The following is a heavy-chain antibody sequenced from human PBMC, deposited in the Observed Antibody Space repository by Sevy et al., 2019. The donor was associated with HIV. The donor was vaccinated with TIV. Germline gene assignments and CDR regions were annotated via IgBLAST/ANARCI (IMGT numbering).Heavy chain of an antibody. Sequence: GGSLRLSCAMSGITFSDYSMNWVRQAPGKGLEWVSSISSSSTFIYYAESVKGRFTISRDNAKNSLYLQMNSLRAEDTALYYCARDRGVGTSSYGMDVWGQGNTVTVSS. J-gene: IGHJ6*02. CDR2: ISSSSTFI. D-gene: IGHD1-26*01. V-gene: IGHV3-21*01. CDR3: ARDRGVGTSSYGMDV. CDR1: GITFSDYS.